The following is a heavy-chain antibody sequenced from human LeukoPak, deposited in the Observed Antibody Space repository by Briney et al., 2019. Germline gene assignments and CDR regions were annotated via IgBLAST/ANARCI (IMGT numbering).Heavy chain of an antibody. CDR1: GYTFTSYY. V-gene: IGHV1-46*01. CDR3: ARMYSSSWYESWYFDL. D-gene: IGHD6-13*01. CDR2: INPSGGST. Sequence: ASVKVSCKASGYTFTSYYMHWVRQAPGQGLEWMGIINPSGGSTSYAQKFQGRVTMTRDTSISTAYMELSRLRSDDTAVYYCARMYSSSWYESWYFDLWGRGTLVTVSS. J-gene: IGHJ2*01.